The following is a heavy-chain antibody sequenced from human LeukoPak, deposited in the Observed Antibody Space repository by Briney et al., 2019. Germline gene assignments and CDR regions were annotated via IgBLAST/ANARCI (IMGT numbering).Heavy chain of an antibody. CDR2: INTNTGNP. CDR3: ARDSLNMVMVRGVITRPSGYYGMDV. CDR1: GYTFTSYA. Sequence: ASVKVSCKASGYTFTSYAMNWVRQAPGQGLEWMGWINTNTGNPTYAQGFTGRFVFSLDTSVSTAYLQISSLKAEDTAVYYCARDSLNMVMVRGVITRPSGYYGMDVWGQGTTVTVSS. V-gene: IGHV7-4-1*02. J-gene: IGHJ6*02. D-gene: IGHD3-10*01.